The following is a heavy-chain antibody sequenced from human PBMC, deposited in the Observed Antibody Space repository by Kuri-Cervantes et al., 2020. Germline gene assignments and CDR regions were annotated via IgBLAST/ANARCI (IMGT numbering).Heavy chain of an antibody. Sequence: SETLSLTCAVYGDSFSDYYWNWIRQPSGKGLEWVGEINHSGSTNYNPSLKSRVTISVDTSKNQFSLKLSSVTAADTAVYYCASRKTVFCSSTSCYAQTKMVQRLCYYYYYMDVWGKGTMVTVSS. J-gene: IGHJ6*03. V-gene: IGHV4-34*01. D-gene: IGHD2-2*01. CDR2: INHSGST. CDR1: GDSFSDYY. CDR3: ASRKTVFCSSTSCYAQTKMVQRLCYYYYYMDV.